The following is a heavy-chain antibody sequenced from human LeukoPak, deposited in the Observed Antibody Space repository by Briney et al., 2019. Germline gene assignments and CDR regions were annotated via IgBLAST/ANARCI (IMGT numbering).Heavy chain of an antibody. CDR2: ISAYNGNT. J-gene: IGHJ4*02. D-gene: IGHD6-19*01. V-gene: IGHV1-18*01. CDR1: GYTFTSYG. CDR3: ARDVPSIAVAATGELDY. Sequence: GASVKVSCKASGYTFTSYGISWVRQAPRQGLEWMGWISAYNGNTNYAQKLQGRVTMTTDTSTSTAYMELRSLRSDDTAVYYCARDVPSIAVAATGELDYWGQGTLVTVSS.